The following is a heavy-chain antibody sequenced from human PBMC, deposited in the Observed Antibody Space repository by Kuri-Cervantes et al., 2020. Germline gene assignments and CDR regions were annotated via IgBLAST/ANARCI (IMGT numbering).Heavy chain of an antibody. V-gene: IGHV3-30*18. CDR3: AKYRALYYYYGMDV. CDR2: ISYDGSNK. Sequence: LSLTCAASGFTFSDYYMSWIRQAPGKGLEWVAVISYDGSNKYYADSVKGRFTISRDNSKNTLYLQMNSLRAEDTAVYYCAKYRALYYYYGMDVWGQGTTVTVSS. CDR1: GFTFSDYY. J-gene: IGHJ6*02. D-gene: IGHD1-26*01.